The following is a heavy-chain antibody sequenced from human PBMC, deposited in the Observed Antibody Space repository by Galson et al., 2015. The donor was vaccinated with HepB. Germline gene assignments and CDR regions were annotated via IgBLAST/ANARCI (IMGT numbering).Heavy chain of an antibody. D-gene: IGHD3/OR15-3a*01. CDR1: GDSVSSNSAA. V-gene: IGHV6-1*01. CDR2: TYYRSKWYN. CDR3: AREVKSAGSDYGFMSAYYFYYFGMDV. J-gene: IGHJ6*02. Sequence: CAISGDSVSSNSAAWNWIRQSPSRGLEWLGRTYYRSKWYNDYAVSVKSRITTNPDTSKNEFSLQLSPVTPGDTAVYYCAREVKSAGSDYGFMSAYYFYYFGMDVWGQGTTVTVSS.